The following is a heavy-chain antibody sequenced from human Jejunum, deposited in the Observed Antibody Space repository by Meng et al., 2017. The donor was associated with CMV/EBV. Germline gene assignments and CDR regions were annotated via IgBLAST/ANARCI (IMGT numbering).Heavy chain of an antibody. CDR3: AGFDWDNGGFGSDV. CDR2: IKQDGSEK. D-gene: IGHD3-9*01. V-gene: IGHV3-7*01. J-gene: IGHJ6*02. Sequence: AFTFSTYWMTWVRQAPGKGLEWVATIKQDGSEKYYAESVKGRFTISRDNAKNSLFLQLNSLRAEDTAVYYCAGFDWDNGGFGSDVWGQGTTVTVSS. CDR1: AFTFSTYW.